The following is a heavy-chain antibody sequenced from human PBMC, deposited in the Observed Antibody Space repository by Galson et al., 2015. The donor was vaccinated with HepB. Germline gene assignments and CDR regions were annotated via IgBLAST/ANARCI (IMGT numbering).Heavy chain of an antibody. D-gene: IGHD1-26*01. CDR1: GYSFTSYW. J-gene: IGHJ3*02. V-gene: IGHV5-51*03. CDR2: IYPGDSDT. CDR3: ASQGRALSGGSYYGNAFDI. Sequence: QSGAEVKKPGESLKISCKGSGYSFTSYWIGWVRQMPGKGLEWMGIIYPGDSDTRYSPSFQGQVTISADKSISTAYLQWSSLKASDTAMYYCASQGRALSGGSYYGNAFDIWGQGTMVTVSS.